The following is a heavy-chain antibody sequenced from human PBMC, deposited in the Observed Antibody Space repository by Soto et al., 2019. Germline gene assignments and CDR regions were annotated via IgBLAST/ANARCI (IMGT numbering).Heavy chain of an antibody. CDR1: GGTFNNLA. Sequence: SVKVSCKASGGTFNNLAISWVRQAPGQGLEWMGGIIPLFGTGNYAQKFQGRVTITADESTSTAYMELNSLRSEDTAVYYCARNLMDYDILTGYYTAYYFDHWGQGTLVTVSS. J-gene: IGHJ4*02. CDR2: IIPLFGTG. V-gene: IGHV1-69*13. CDR3: ARNLMDYDILTGYYTAYYFDH. D-gene: IGHD3-9*01.